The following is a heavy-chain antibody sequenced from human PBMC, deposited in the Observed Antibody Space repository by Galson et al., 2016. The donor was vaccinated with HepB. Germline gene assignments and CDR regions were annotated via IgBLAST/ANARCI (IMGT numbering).Heavy chain of an antibody. V-gene: IGHV1-46*04. CDR3: ARDVSYDSGCYRDY. CDR1: GYTFTSYY. Sequence: SVKVSCKASGYTFTSYYIHWVRQAPGQGLEWMGIINPSGGSTTYAQKLQGRVTMTKETSTSTVYMELSSLRSEDSAVYYCARDVSYDSGCYRDYWGQGTLVTVSS. CDR2: INPSGGST. D-gene: IGHD6-19*01. J-gene: IGHJ4*02.